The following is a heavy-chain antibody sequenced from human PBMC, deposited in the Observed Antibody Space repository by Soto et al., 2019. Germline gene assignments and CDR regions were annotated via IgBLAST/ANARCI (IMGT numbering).Heavy chain of an antibody. Sequence: QVQLQESGPGLVKPSETLSLTCIVSGGSVSSGSYYWSWIRQPPGKGLEWIGFIYYTGRTSYNPSPKSPVXXXVXXSKNQFSLKLSSVTAADTAVYFCATMSSSGYPLDYWGRGTLVTVSS. V-gene: IGHV4-61*01. CDR2: IYYTGRT. D-gene: IGHD3-22*01. CDR3: ATMSSSGYPLDY. J-gene: IGHJ4*02. CDR1: GGSVSSGSYY.